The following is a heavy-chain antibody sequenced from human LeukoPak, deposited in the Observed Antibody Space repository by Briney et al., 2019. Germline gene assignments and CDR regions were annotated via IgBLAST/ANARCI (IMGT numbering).Heavy chain of an antibody. J-gene: IGHJ4*02. CDR2: IYSAGST. Sequence: GGSLRLSCTASGFTVSRNYMSWVRQAPGKGLEWVSAIYSAGSTYYIDSVKGRFTISRGNSKNTLYLQMNSLRAEDTAVYYCAKAAVVPAAMAYFDYWGQGTLVTVSS. D-gene: IGHD2-2*01. CDR3: AKAAVVPAAMAYFDY. V-gene: IGHV3-66*01. CDR1: GFTVSRNY.